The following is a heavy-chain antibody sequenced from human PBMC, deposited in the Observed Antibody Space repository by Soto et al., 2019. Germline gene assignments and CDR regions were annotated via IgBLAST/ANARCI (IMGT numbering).Heavy chain of an antibody. CDR1: GFTFSSYW. D-gene: IGHD2-15*01. Sequence: VQLVESGGGLVQPGGSLRLSCAASGFTFSSYWMHWVRQAPGKGLVWVSRINSDGSSTSYADSVKGRFTISRDNAKDMLYLQMNSLMAEDTAVYYCVRTSLVVAAATREDYWGQGTLVTVYS. CDR3: VRTSLVVAAATREDY. V-gene: IGHV3-74*01. J-gene: IGHJ4*02. CDR2: INSDGSST.